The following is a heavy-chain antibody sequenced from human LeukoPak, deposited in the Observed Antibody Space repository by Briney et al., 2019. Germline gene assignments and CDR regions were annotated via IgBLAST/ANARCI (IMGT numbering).Heavy chain of an antibody. J-gene: IGHJ4*02. V-gene: IGHV1-2*02. CDR2: INANSGGT. CDR3: ARLSGYGGDSYFDY. D-gene: IGHD5-12*01. Sequence: ASVKVSCKASGYTFTGHYMHWVRQAPGQGLEWMGWINANSGGTNYEQEFQGRVTMTRDTSISTAYMVLSSLRADDTAVYYCARLSGYGGDSYFDYWGQGTLVTVS. CDR1: GYTFTGHY.